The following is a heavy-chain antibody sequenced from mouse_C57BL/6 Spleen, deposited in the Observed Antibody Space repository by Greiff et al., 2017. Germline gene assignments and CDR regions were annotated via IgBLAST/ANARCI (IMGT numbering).Heavy chain of an antibody. J-gene: IGHJ1*03. D-gene: IGHD2-4*01. CDR1: GYAFSSSW. CDR3: ARDNYDYDGYFDV. CDR2: IYPGDGDT. V-gene: IGHV1-82*01. Sequence: VQLQQSGPELVKPGASVKISCKASGYAFSSSWMNWVKQRPGKGLEWIGRIYPGDGDTNYNGKFKGTATLTADKSSSTAYMQLSSLTSEDSAVYFCARDNYDYDGYFDVWGTGTTVTVSS.